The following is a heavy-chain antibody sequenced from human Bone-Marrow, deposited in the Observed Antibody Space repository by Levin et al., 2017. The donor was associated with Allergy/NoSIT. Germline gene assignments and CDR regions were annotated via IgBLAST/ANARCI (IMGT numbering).Heavy chain of an antibody. CDR1: GFTFSSSG. CDR2: ISFDGSNK. J-gene: IGHJ4*02. D-gene: IGHD3-16*01. V-gene: IGHV3-30*03. CDR3: ARDWDYGYTSPAIDY. Sequence: GESLKISCAASGFTFSSSGMHWVRQVPGKGLEWVAVISFDGSNKLSAGSVKGRFTISRDNSKNTLYLQMDSLRADDTAVYYCARDWDYGYTSPAIDYWGQGTLVTVS.